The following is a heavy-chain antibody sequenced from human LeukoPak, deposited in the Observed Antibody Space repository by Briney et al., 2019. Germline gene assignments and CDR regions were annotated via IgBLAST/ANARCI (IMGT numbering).Heavy chain of an antibody. J-gene: IGHJ3*02. D-gene: IGHD1-20*01. CDR1: GYTFTGYY. Sequence: GASVKVSCKASGYTFTGYYMHWVRQAPGQGLEWMGRINPNSGGTNYAQKFQGRVTMTRDTSISTAYMELSRLRSDDTAVYYCARDRYNWNVEWAGAFDIWGQGTMVTVSS. V-gene: IGHV1-2*06. CDR3: ARDRYNWNVEWAGAFDI. CDR2: INPNSGGT.